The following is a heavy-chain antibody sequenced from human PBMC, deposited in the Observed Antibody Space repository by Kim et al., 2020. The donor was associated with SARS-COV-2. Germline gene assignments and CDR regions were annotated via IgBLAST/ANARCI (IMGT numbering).Heavy chain of an antibody. CDR1: GGSFSGYY. Sequence: SETLSLTCAVYGGSFSGYYRSWIRQPPGKGLEWIGEINHSGSTNYNPSLKSRVTISVDTSKNQFSLKLSSVTAADTAVYYCARRPHDYWGQGTLVTVSS. CDR3: ARRPHDY. J-gene: IGHJ4*02. V-gene: IGHV4-34*01. CDR2: INHSGST.